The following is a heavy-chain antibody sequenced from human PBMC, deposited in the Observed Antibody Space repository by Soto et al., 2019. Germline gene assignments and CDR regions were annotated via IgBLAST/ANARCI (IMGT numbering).Heavy chain of an antibody. Sequence: EVQMLESGGDLVQPGGSLGLSCAASGFSFSSYAMSWVRQAPGKGLELVSGISASGGDTKYADSVKGRFSVFRDNSKNTLSLQMSSLRAEDTAIYYCTKDAYSSGWYYFDNWGQGTLVTVSS. J-gene: IGHJ4*02. D-gene: IGHD6-13*01. CDR1: GFSFSSYA. V-gene: IGHV3-23*01. CDR2: ISASGGDT. CDR3: TKDAYSSGWYYFDN.